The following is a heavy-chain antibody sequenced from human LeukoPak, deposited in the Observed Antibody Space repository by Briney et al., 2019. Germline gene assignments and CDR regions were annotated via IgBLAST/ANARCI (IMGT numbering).Heavy chain of an antibody. CDR2: SNPSGGST. Sequence: ASVKVSCKASGYPFTSYYMHWLRQAPGQGLEWMGVSNPSGGSTSYAQKFQGRVTMTRDTSTSTVYMELSRLRSDDTAVYYCARARRYYDSSGYYGYWGQGTLVTVSS. CDR1: GYPFTSYY. CDR3: ARARRYYDSSGYYGY. J-gene: IGHJ4*02. V-gene: IGHV1-46*01. D-gene: IGHD3-22*01.